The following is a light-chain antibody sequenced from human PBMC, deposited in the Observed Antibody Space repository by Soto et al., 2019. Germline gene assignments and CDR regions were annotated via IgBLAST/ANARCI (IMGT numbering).Light chain of an antibody. CDR2: GVS. J-gene: IGKJ1*01. Sequence: EIVMTQSPATLSVSPGERAPLSCRASQSVSSNLAWYQQIPGQAPRLLMYGVSTRAPGIPARFSGSGSGTEFTLTISSLQSEDFAVYYCQQYDKWPGTFGQGTKVEIK. V-gene: IGKV3-15*01. CDR3: QQYDKWPGT. CDR1: QSVSSN.